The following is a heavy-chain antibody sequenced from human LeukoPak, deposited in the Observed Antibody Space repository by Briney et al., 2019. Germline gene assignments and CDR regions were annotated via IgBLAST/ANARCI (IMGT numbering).Heavy chain of an antibody. CDR3: ARGGEVTTVTSEYDY. CDR1: GGSISSYY. V-gene: IGHV4-4*07. Sequence: SETLSLTCTVSGGSISSYYWSWIRQPAGKGLEWIGRIYTSGSTNYNPSLKSRVATSIDTSRNQFSLRLSSATAADTAVYYCARGGEVTTVTSEYDYWGQGILVTVSS. D-gene: IGHD4-17*01. J-gene: IGHJ4*02. CDR2: IYTSGST.